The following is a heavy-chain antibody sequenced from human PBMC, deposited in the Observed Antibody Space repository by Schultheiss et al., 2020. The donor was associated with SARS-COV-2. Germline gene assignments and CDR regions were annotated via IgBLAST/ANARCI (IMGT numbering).Heavy chain of an antibody. CDR2: IDGDGTTT. CDR3: VRVSIQDYFYAMDV. D-gene: IGHD3-16*02. J-gene: IGHJ6*02. V-gene: IGHV3-74*01. CDR1: GFTFSSYW. Sequence: GGSLRLSCAASGFTFSSYWMHWVRQVSGKGLLWVSRIDGDGTTTTYADSVKGRFTISRDNAKNTVYLQMSSLRAEDTGVYYCVRVSIQDYFYAMDVWGQGTTVTVSS.